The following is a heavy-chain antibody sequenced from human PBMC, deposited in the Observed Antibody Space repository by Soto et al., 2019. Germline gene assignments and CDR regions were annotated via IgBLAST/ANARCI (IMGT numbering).Heavy chain of an antibody. CDR1: GGTFKNYA. D-gene: IGHD3-10*01. Sequence: QVQLVQSESEVKKPGSSVKVSCKVSGGTFKNYAISWVRQAPGQGLEWVGGILPDFDELNYAPKLQGRVSITADEVTRTAHLELCSLASEDTAVDFCARASDTSSYYYCGQGTLVTVSS. CDR3: ARASDTSSYYY. J-gene: IGHJ4*02. CDR2: ILPDFDEL. V-gene: IGHV1-69*01.